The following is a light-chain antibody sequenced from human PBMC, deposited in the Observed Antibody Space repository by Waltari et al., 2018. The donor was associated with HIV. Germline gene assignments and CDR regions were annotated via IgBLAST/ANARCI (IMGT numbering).Light chain of an antibody. CDR3: LKYGSSPQT. V-gene: IGKV3-20*01. Sequence: EIVLMQSPGTLSLSPGERATLSCRASQTVSSRYLAWYQQKPGQTPRLVIYGASSRATGIPDRISGGGSGTDFTLTISRLEPEDAAVYFCLKYGSSPQTFGQGTRVEIE. J-gene: IGKJ1*01. CDR1: QTVSSRY. CDR2: GAS.